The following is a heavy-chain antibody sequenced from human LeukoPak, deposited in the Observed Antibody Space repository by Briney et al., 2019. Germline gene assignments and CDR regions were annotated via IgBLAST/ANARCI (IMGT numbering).Heavy chain of an antibody. CDR1: GGSIISGSYY. CDR2: IYTRGTT. CDR3: ARVYTVMGATTVEPYHYDMDV. D-gene: IGHD5-18*01. Sequence: SETLSLTCTVSGGSIISGSYYWSWIRQPAGKGLEWIGHIYTRGTTNYNPSVKSRVTVWLDTSKNQISLKLSSVTAADTAIYYCARVYTVMGATTVEPYHYDMDVWGKGTAVTVSS. J-gene: IGHJ6*03. V-gene: IGHV4-61*09.